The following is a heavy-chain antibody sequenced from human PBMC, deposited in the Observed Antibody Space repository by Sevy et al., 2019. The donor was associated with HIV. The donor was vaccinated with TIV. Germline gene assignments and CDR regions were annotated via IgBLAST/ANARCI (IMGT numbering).Heavy chain of an antibody. CDR3: ATTKDYYDSSGYPFDY. V-gene: IGHV1-24*01. J-gene: IGHJ4*02. CDR2: FDPEDGKT. D-gene: IGHD3-22*01. Sequence: ASVKVSCKVSGHTLSEFAMHWVRLAPGKGLEWMGTFDPEDGKTLHAQKFHGRVTMTEDTSTDTAYMEVNNLRSEDTAVYYCATTKDYYDSSGYPFDYWGQGTLVTVSS. CDR1: GHTLSEFA.